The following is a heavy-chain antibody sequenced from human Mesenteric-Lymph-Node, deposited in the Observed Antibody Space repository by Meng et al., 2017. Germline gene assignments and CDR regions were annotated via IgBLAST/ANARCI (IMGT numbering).Heavy chain of an antibody. D-gene: IGHD2-21*01. CDR1: RGSVSSGSYH. Sequence: VRGSGPGLVKPTDTSSMTCSVLRGSVSSGSYHWSWIRQPPGKGLEWIGYIYYSGSTNYNPSLKSRVTISVDTSKNQFSLKLRSVTAADTDVYYCAREIGNWGQGTLVTVSS. V-gene: IGHV4-61*01. CDR2: IYYSGST. J-gene: IGHJ4*02. CDR3: AREIGN.